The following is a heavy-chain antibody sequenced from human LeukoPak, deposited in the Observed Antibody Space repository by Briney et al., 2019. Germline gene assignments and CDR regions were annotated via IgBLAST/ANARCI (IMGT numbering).Heavy chain of an antibody. V-gene: IGHV4-39*01. D-gene: IGHD2-2*01. CDR1: GGSISSSSYY. CDR2: IYYSGNT. CDR3: ARLTFSGYCSSTNCYSWFDP. J-gene: IGHJ5*02. Sequence: PSETLSLTCTVSGGSISSSSYYWGWIRQPPGKGLEWIGSIYYSGNTYHNPSLKSRVTIFVDTSENQFSLRLSSVTAADTAVYYCARLTFSGYCSSTNCYSWFDPWGQGTLVTVSS.